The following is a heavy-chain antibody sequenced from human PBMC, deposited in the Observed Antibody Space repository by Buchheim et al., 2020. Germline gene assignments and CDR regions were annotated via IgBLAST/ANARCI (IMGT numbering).Heavy chain of an antibody. CDR2: IKQDGSEK. V-gene: IGHV3-7*01. CDR1: GFPFSSFW. Sequence: EVQLVESGGGLVQPGGSLRLSCAASGFPFSSFWMNWVRQAPGKGLEWVANIKQDGSEKYYVDSVKGRFTISRDNAKNSLYLQMNSLRAEDTAVYYCARDAYDYGTNGMDVWGQGTT. D-gene: IGHD4-17*01. CDR3: ARDAYDYGTNGMDV. J-gene: IGHJ6*02.